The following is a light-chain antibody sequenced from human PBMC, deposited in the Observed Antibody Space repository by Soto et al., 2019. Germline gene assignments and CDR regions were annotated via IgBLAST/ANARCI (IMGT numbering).Light chain of an antibody. Sequence: EIVMTQSPAILSVSPGERATLSCRASQSVSSNLAWFQQKPGQTPRLLFNGASTRATGIPARFTGSGSGTEFILTISSLQSEDFAVYYCQQYGNSHTFGQGTKVDIK. CDR2: GAS. CDR3: QQYGNSHT. J-gene: IGKJ2*01. V-gene: IGKV3-15*01. CDR1: QSVSSN.